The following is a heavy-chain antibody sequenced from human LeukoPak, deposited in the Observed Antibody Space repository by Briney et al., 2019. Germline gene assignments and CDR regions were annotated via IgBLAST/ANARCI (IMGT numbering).Heavy chain of an antibody. Sequence: PGGSLRLSCAASGFTFSSYGMHWVRQAPGKGLEWVAVISYDGSNKYYADSVKGRFTISRDNSKNTLYLQMNSLRAEDTAVYYCAKVYSGYGHFDYWGQGTPVTVSS. CDR1: GFTFSSYG. D-gene: IGHD5-12*01. V-gene: IGHV3-30*18. CDR3: AKVYSGYGHFDY. J-gene: IGHJ4*02. CDR2: ISYDGSNK.